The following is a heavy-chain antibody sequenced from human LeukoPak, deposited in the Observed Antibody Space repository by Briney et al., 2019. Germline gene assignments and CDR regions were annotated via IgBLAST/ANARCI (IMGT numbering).Heavy chain of an antibody. V-gene: IGHV3-74*01. J-gene: IGHJ4*02. CDR2: INNDGSLT. CDR1: GFTFSSYW. CDR3: ARPGIALAGDY. D-gene: IGHD6-19*01. Sequence: PGGSLRLSCAASGFTFSSYWMHWVRQTPGKGLVWVSRINNDGSLTNYADSVKGRFTISRDNAKNTLYLQMNSLRAEDTAVYYCARPGIALAGDYWGQGAVVTVSS.